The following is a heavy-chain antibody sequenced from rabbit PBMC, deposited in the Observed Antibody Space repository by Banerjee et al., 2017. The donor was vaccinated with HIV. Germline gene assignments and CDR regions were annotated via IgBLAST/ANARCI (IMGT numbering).Heavy chain of an antibody. V-gene: IGHV1S40*01. D-gene: IGHD4-1*01. J-gene: IGHJ4*01. CDR2: IWTGWSGRT. CDR3: TRGGDSSGWGADL. Sequence: QSLEESGGDLVKPGASLTLTCTASGFSFSSGYDMCWVRQAPGKGLEWIACIWTGWSGRTYYAKWAKSRFTISKTSSTTVTLQMTSLTAADTATYFCTRGGDSSGWGADLWGPGTLVTVS. CDR1: GFSFSSGYD.